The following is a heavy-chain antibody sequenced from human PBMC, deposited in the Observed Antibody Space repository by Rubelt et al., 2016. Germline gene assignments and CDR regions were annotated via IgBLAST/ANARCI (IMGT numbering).Heavy chain of an antibody. CDR2: INPNSGGT. CDR3: ASFDAFDI. V-gene: IGHV1-2*02. J-gene: IGHJ3*02. Sequence: MHWVRQAPGQGPEWMGWINPNSGGTNYAQKFQGRVTMTRDTSTSTVYMELSSLRSEDTAVYYCASFDAFDIWGQGTMVTVSS.